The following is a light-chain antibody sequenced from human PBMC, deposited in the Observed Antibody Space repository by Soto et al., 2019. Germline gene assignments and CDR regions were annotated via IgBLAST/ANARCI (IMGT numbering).Light chain of an antibody. CDR2: DVS. CDR3: QQYNNWPFS. Sequence: EVVMTQSPATLSVSPGERATLSCRAGQGVTTNFAWYQQKSGQSPRLLIYDVSIRATGVPARFSGTGSETDSTLTISGLLSEDSAVYFCQQYNNWPFSFGQGTRLEIK. CDR1: QGVTTN. J-gene: IGKJ5*01. V-gene: IGKV3-15*01.